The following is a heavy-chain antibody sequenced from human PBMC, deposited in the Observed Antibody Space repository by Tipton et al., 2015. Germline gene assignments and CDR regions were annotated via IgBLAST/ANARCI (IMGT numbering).Heavy chain of an antibody. J-gene: IGHJ5*02. D-gene: IGHD2-15*01. CDR1: GDSIRGGGYY. V-gene: IGHV4-31*03. Sequence: TLSLTCTVSGDSIRGGGYYWTWIRQHPNKGLEWIGFISKYGSTDYNPSLKSRLTISLDTSKSQFSLQLTSVTAADTAVYYCARGGNNWFDPWGQGTLVTVSS. CDR3: ARGGNNWFDP. CDR2: ISKYGST.